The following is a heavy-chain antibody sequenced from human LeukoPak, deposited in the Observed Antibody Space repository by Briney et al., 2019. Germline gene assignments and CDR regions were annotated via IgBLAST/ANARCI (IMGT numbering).Heavy chain of an antibody. CDR2: IWYDGSNK. J-gene: IGHJ4*02. V-gene: IGHV3-33*07. Sequence: PGRSLRLSCAASGFTFSSYGMYWVRQAPGKGLEWVAVIWYDGSNKYYADSVKGRFTISRDNSKNTLYLQMNSLRAEDTAVYYCARDYAGLTVYWGQGTLVTVSS. CDR3: ARDYAGLTVY. CDR1: GFTFSSYG. D-gene: IGHD3-16*01.